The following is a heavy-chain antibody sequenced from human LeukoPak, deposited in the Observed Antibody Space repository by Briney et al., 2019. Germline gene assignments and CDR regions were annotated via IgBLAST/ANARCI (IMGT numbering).Heavy chain of an antibody. Sequence: ASVKVSCKASGYTFNSYGINWVRQAPGQGLEWIGWISAYNGNTNYAQKLQGRVTMTTDTSTSTAYMELRSLRSDDTAVFYCARETIVEASFDYWGQGTLVTVSS. J-gene: IGHJ4*02. CDR1: GYTFNSYG. CDR3: ARETIVEASFDY. V-gene: IGHV1-18*01. D-gene: IGHD1-26*01. CDR2: ISAYNGNT.